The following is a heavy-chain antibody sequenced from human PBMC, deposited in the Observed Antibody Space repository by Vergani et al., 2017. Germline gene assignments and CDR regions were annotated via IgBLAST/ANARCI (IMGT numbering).Heavy chain of an antibody. D-gene: IGHD5-12*01. CDR2: ISATGGVR. Sequence: EAQLLESGGGLVQPGGSLRLSCAASGFTFSNYAMNWVRKAPGKGLEWVSGISATGGVRYYAESVKGRFTISRDRSKNTLFVEMSSLRVEHTATYYCVKGLYTYSRFDSPYSYHAMDVWGQGTTVTVSS. J-gene: IGHJ6*02. V-gene: IGHV3-23*01. CDR1: GFTFSNYA. CDR3: VKGLYTYSRFDSPYSYHAMDV.